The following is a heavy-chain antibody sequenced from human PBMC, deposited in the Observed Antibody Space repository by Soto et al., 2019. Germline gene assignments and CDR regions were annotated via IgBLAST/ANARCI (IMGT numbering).Heavy chain of an antibody. CDR3: AKDMVTLVRGVEYYYYGMDV. D-gene: IGHD3-10*01. J-gene: IGHJ6*02. CDR2: ISGSGGST. CDR1: GFTFSSYA. V-gene: IGHV3-23*01. Sequence: GGSLRLSCAASGFTFSSYAMSWVRQAPGKGLEWVSTISGSGGSTYYADSVKGRFTISRDNSKNTLYLQMNSLRAEDTAIYYCAKDMVTLVRGVEYYYYGMDVWGQGTAVTVSS.